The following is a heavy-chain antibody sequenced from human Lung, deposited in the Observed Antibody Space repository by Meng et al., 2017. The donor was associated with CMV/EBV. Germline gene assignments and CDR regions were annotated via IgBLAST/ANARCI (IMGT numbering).Heavy chain of an antibody. V-gene: IGHV4-4*02. CDR1: GGFISSSNW. CDR2: IYHSGST. CDR3: ASFPPPGKQWLVTDY. D-gene: IGHD6-19*01. Sequence: VQLHESGPGLGEPAGTLSLTCAGSGGFISSSNWWSWVRQPPGKGLEWIGEIYHSGSTNDNPSLKSRVTISVDKSKNQFSLKLSSVTAADTAVYYCASFPPPGKQWLVTDYWGQGTLVTVSS. J-gene: IGHJ4*02.